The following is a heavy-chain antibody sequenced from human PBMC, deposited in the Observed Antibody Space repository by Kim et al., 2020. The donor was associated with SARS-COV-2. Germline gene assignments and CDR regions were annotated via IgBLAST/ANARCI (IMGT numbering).Heavy chain of an antibody. J-gene: IGHJ4*02. V-gene: IGHV3-48*03. CDR3: ARAFWLTPYFDY. CDR2: ISSSGSTI. CDR1: GFTFSSYE. D-gene: IGHD3-3*01. Sequence: GGSLRLSCAASGFTFSSYEMNWVRQAPGKGLEWVSYISSSGSTIYYADSVKGRFTISRDNAKNSLYLQMNSLRAEDTAVYYCARAFWLTPYFDYWGQGTLVTVSS.